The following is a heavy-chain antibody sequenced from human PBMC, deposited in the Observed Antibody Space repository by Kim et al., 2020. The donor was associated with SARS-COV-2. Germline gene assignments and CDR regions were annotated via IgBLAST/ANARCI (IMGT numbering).Heavy chain of an antibody. J-gene: IGHJ4*02. CDR3: AKDQGGFLVGCFDY. D-gene: IGHD3-3*01. Sequence: GGSLRLSCAASGFTFSNYAMTWVRQAPGKGLEWVSAISGSGGTTYYADSVKGRFTISRDNSKNTLYLQMNSLRAEDTAVYYCAKDQGGFLVGCFDYWGQGTLVTVSS. CDR1: GFTFSNYA. CDR2: ISGSGGTT. V-gene: IGHV3-23*01.